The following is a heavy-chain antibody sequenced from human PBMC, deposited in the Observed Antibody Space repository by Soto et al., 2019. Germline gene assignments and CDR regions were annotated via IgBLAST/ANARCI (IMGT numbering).Heavy chain of an antibody. D-gene: IGHD6-13*01. Sequence: EVQLVESGGGVVRPGGSLRLSCAASGFTFDDYGMSWVRQAPGKGLEWVSGINWNGGSTGYADSVKGRFTISRDNAKNXLYLQRNSLRAEDTALYYCARDRSWQQLVWHDFDYWGQGTLVTVSS. CDR2: INWNGGST. V-gene: IGHV3-20*04. J-gene: IGHJ4*02. CDR1: GFTFDDYG. CDR3: ARDRSWQQLVWHDFDY.